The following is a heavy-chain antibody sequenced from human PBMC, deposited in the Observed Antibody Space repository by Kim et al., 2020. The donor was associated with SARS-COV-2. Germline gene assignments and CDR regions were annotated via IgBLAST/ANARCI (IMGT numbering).Heavy chain of an antibody. J-gene: IGHJ6*02. CDR3: ARRVFSSTSCPTWDYYYYGMDV. Sequence: SVKVSFKASGGTFSSYAISWVRQAPGQGLEWMGGIIPIFGTANYAQKFQGRVTITADESTSTAYMELSSLRSEDTAEYYCARRVFSSTSCPTWDYYYYGMDVWGQGTTVTVSS. V-gene: IGHV1-69*13. CDR2: IIPIFGTA. D-gene: IGHD2-2*01. CDR1: GGTFSSYA.